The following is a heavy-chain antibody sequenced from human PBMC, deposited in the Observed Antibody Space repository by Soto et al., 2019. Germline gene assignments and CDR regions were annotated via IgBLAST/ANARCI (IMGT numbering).Heavy chain of an antibody. CDR2: IGTYNGNT. CDR3: ARSGSGAAYYYHGLDV. D-gene: IGHD6-25*01. CDR1: GYPFTTYG. J-gene: IGHJ6*02. Sequence: QVQLVQSGAEVKKPGASVKVSCKTSGYPFTTYGFSWVRQAPGQGLEWMGWIGTYNGNTNYAQNLQGRVTMTTDTSTSTAYMELRSLTSGDTAVYYCARSGSGAAYYYHGLDVWGQGTTVTVSS. V-gene: IGHV1-18*04.